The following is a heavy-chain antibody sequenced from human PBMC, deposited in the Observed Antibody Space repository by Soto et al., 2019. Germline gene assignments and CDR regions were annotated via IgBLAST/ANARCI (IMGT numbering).Heavy chain of an antibody. D-gene: IGHD3-3*01. CDR1: GGSVSSYY. CDR2: ILYSGST. J-gene: IGHJ4*02. V-gene: IGHV4-59*02. Sequence: QVQLQESGPGLVKPSETLSLTCTVSGGSVSSYYWSWIRQPPGKGLEWIGSILYSGSTNYNPSLKSRVTISVDTSKNHFSLKLSSVTAADTAVYYCARSFSTLDYWGQGTLATVSS. CDR3: ARSFSTLDY.